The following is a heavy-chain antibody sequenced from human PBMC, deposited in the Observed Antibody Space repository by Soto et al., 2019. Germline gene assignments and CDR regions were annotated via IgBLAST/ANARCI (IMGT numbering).Heavy chain of an antibody. V-gene: IGHV4-59*01. D-gene: IGHD3-22*01. CDR1: GGSISSYY. CDR3: ARQNHYYDSREPYNWFDP. CDR2: IYYSGST. Sequence: SETLSLTCTVSGGSISSYYWSWIRQPPGKGLEWIGYIYYSGSTNYNPSLKSRVTISVDTSKNQFSLKLSSVTAADTAVYYCARQNHYYDSREPYNWFDPGVQGTLVTVSP. J-gene: IGHJ5*02.